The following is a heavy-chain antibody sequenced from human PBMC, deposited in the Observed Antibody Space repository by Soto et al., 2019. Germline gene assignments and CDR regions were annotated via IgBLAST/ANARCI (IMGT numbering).Heavy chain of an antibody. CDR1: GYTFTSYA. CDR3: AGGGVLGGIGETRDHYGMGV. V-gene: IGHV1-3*01. J-gene: IGHJ6*02. D-gene: IGHD3-10*01. Sequence: ASVKVSCKASGYTFTSYAMHWVRQAPGQRLEWMGWINAGNGNTKYSQKFQGRVTITRDTSASTAYMELSSLRSEDTAVYYCAGGGVLGGIGETRDHYGMGVWGQGTTVTVSS. CDR2: INAGNGNT.